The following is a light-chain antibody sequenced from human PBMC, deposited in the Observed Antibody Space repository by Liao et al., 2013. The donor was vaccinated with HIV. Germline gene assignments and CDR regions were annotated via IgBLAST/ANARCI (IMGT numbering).Light chain of an antibody. CDR1: NIGSGG. V-gene: IGLV3-21*01. CDR3: QAWDSSTGV. Sequence: SYELTQPPSVSVAPGKTARITCGGNNIGSGGVHWYQQRPGQAPVLVIYYASDRPSGIPERFSGSNSGSTATLTISRVEAGDEADYYCQAWDSSTGVFGGGTKLTVL. J-gene: IGLJ3*02. CDR2: YAS.